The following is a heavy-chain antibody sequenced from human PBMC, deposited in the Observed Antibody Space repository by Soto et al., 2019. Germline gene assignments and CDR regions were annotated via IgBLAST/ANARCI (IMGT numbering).Heavy chain of an antibody. CDR1: GGSFSDYF. D-gene: IGHD3-10*01. J-gene: IGHJ4*02. CDR2: INHSGST. CDR3: AGWRVGSGSYSKKDY. Sequence: QVQLQQWGAGLLKPSETLSLTCVVSGGSFSDYFWSWIRQPPGKGLEWIGEINHSGSTNYNPSLKSRVTLSVDTSKNQFSLKLSSVTAADTAVFSCAGWRVGSGSYSKKDYWGQGTLVTVSS. V-gene: IGHV4-34*01.